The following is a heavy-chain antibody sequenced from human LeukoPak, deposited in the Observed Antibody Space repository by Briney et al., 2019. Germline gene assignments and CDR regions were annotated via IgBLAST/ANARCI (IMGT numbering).Heavy chain of an antibody. CDR2: INNDGSGT. Sequence: GGSLRLSCAASGFTFSSYWMHWVRQAPGKGPVWVSRINNDGSGTTYADSVKGRFTISRDNAKNMLYLQMNSLRAEDTAVYYCTRGMGDFWGQGTLVTVSS. J-gene: IGHJ4*02. CDR3: TRGMGDF. V-gene: IGHV3-74*01. D-gene: IGHD3-10*01. CDR1: GFTFSSYW.